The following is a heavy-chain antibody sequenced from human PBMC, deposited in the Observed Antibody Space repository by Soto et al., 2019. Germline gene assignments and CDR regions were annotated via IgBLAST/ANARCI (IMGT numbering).Heavy chain of an antibody. Sequence: PGGSLRLSCAASGFTFSSYAMSWVRQAPGKGLEWVSAISVGGGSEYYADSVKGRFTISRDNSKNTLYLQMNTLGAEDTAVYYCARDGIGGTVFRGYLDYWGRGTVVTVSS. V-gene: IGHV3-23*01. CDR2: ISVGGGSE. J-gene: IGHJ4*02. CDR1: GFTFSSYA. D-gene: IGHD1-7*01. CDR3: ARDGIGGTVFRGYLDY.